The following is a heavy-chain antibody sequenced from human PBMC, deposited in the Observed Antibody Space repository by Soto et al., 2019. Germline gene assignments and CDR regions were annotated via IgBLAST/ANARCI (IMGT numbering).Heavy chain of an antibody. V-gene: IGHV3-30*18. D-gene: IGHD3-22*01. J-gene: IGHJ4*02. CDR3: AKEWVYDSSGWSFDY. Sequence: GGPLRLSCAASGFTFSSYGIPWARQAPGKGLEWVAVISNDGSNKYYADSVKGRFTISRDNSKNTLYLQMNSLRAEDRAVYYCAKEWVYDSSGWSFDYWGQGT. CDR2: ISNDGSNK. CDR1: GFTFSSYG.